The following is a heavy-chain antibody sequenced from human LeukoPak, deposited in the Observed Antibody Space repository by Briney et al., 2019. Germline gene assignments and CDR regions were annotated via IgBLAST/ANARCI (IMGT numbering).Heavy chain of an antibody. CDR2: INPNTGGT. Sequence: ASVKVSCKASGYTFTGYYLHWVRQAPGQGLEWMGWINPNTGGTNYAQKFQGRVTMTRDTSISTAYMELSRLRSDDTAVYYCARDRSYCSGGSCYWALYYYYGMDVWGQGTTVTVSS. CDR3: ARDRSYCSGGSCYWALYYYYGMDV. D-gene: IGHD2-15*01. CDR1: GYTFTGYY. V-gene: IGHV1-2*02. J-gene: IGHJ6*02.